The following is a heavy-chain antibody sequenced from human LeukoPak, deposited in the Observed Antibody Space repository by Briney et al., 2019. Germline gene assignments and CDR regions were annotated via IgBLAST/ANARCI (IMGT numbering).Heavy chain of an antibody. CDR2: IYHSGST. V-gene: IGHV4-38-2*01. Sequence: SETLSLTCAVSGYSISSGYYWGWIRQPPGKGLEWIGSIYHSGSTYYNPSLKSRVIISVDTSKNQFSLKLSSVTAADTAVYYCARHFVFGGTTDYWGQGTLVTVSS. CDR3: ARHFVFGGTTDY. J-gene: IGHJ4*02. D-gene: IGHD3-10*01. CDR1: GYSISSGYY.